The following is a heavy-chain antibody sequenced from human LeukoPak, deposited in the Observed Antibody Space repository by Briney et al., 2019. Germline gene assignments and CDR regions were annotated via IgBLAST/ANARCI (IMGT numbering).Heavy chain of an antibody. CDR3: AKDHYDNYFDY. Sequence: GRSLRLSCAASGFTFSSYGMHWVRQAPGEGLEWVAVISYDGSNKYYADSVKGRFTISRDNSKNTLYLQMNSLRAEDTAVYYCAKDHYDNYFDYWGQGTLVTVSS. CDR2: ISYDGSNK. V-gene: IGHV3-30*18. D-gene: IGHD3-16*01. CDR1: GFTFSSYG. J-gene: IGHJ4*02.